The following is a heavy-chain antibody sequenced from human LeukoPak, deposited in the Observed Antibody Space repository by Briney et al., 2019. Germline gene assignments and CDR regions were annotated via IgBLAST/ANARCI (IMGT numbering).Heavy chain of an antibody. CDR2: ISSSTGST. J-gene: IGHJ4*02. D-gene: IGHD3-10*01. V-gene: IGHV3-23*01. Sequence: PGGSLRLSCAASGFTFSSYAMSWVRQAPGKGLEWVSTISSSTGSTYYADSVKGRFTISRDNSKDTVYLQMNSLRAEDTALYYCAKQDYYHGSGSYRHYYDYWGQGTLVTVSS. CDR1: GFTFSSYA. CDR3: AKQDYYHGSGSYRHYYDY.